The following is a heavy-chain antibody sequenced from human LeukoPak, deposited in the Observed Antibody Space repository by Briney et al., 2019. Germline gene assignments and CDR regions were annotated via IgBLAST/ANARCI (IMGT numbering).Heavy chain of an antibody. CDR2: IITIFGTA. D-gene: IGHD2-21*02. J-gene: IGHJ5*02. CDR3: ARDQAYCGGDCFPTGFDA. CDR1: VGTFTIYA. Sequence: SVKVSFKPSVGTFTIYAISWVRQAPGQGLEWMGRIITIFGTADYAQKFQGRVTITADKSTSTAYMGLSSLRSEDTAVYYCARDQAYCGGDCFPTGFDAWGQGTLVTVSS. V-gene: IGHV1-69*06.